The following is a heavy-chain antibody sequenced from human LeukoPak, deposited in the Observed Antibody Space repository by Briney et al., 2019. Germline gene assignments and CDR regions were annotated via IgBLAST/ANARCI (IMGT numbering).Heavy chain of an antibody. CDR3: ARGHHSDYDILTGYYTPHYGMDV. CDR1: GGSFSGYY. CDR2: FNHGGGT. Sequence: SETLSLTCAVYGGSFSGYYWSWIRQPPGEGLEWIGEFNHGGGTNYSPSLKSRITISVDTSKNQFSLKLSSVTAADTAVYYCARGHHSDYDILTGYYTPHYGMDVWAQGTTVTVSS. V-gene: IGHV4-34*01. J-gene: IGHJ6*02. D-gene: IGHD3-9*01.